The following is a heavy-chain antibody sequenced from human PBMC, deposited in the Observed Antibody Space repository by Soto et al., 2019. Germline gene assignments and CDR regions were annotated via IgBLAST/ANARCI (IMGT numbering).Heavy chain of an antibody. J-gene: IGHJ3*02. V-gene: IGHV3-23*01. D-gene: IGHD3-16*02. CDR2: ISGSGGST. CDR1: GFTFSSYW. CDR3: AKPNSQLARYYDYVWGSYRPADAFDI. Sequence: GGSLRLSCAASGFTFSSYWMSWVRQAPGKGLEWVSAISGSGGSTYYADSVKGRFTISRDNSKNTLYLQMNSLRAEDTAVYYCAKPNSQLARYYDYVWGSYRPADAFDIWGQGTMVTVSS.